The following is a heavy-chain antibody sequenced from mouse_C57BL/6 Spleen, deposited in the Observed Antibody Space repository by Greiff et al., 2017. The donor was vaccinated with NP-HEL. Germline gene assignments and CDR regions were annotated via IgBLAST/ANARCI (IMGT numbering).Heavy chain of an antibody. J-gene: IGHJ2*01. CDR2: ISSGGSYT. Sequence: EVKLVESGGDLVKPGGSLKLSCAASGFTFSSYGMSWVRQTPDKRLEWVATISSGGSYTYYPDSVKGRFTISRDNAKNTLYLQMSSLKSEDTAMYYCARDYVDYWGQGTTLTVSS. V-gene: IGHV5-6*01. CDR1: GFTFSSYG. CDR3: ARDYVDY. D-gene: IGHD2-4*01.